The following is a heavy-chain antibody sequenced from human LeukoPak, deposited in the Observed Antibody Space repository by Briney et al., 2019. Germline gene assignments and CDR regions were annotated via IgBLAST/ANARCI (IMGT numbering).Heavy chain of an antibody. Sequence: PGGSLRLPCAASGFTLSNHPMYWVRQAPGKGLEWVSYLSDTGDSTHYAVTVKGRFTISRDNSKNTLYLQMNSLRADDTAVYYCAKVPASSTRSTWWIRGEFDYWGQGTLVTVSS. V-gene: IGHV3-23*01. CDR2: LSDTGDST. CDR1: GFTLSNHP. J-gene: IGHJ4*02. CDR3: AKVPASSTRSTWWIRGEFDY. D-gene: IGHD5-12*01.